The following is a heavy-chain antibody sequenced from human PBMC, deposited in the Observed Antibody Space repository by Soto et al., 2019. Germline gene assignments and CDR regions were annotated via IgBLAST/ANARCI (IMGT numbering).Heavy chain of an antibody. Sequence: EVQLVESGGGLVQPGGSLRLSCAASGFTFSSYSMNWVRQAPGKGLEWVSYISSSSSTIYYADSVKGRFTISRDNAKNSLYLQMNSLRAEDTAVYYCASSWRLPHLFFDYWGQGTLFTVSS. J-gene: IGHJ4*02. V-gene: IGHV3-48*01. CDR3: ASSWRLPHLFFDY. CDR1: GFTFSSYS. D-gene: IGHD2-21*02. CDR2: ISSSSSTI.